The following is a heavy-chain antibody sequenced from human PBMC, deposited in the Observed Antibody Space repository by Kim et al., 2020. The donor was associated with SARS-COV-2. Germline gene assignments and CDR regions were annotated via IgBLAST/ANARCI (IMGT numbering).Heavy chain of an antibody. D-gene: IGHD4-17*01. CDR1: GGSISSSSYY. CDR2: IYYSGST. Sequence: SETLSLTCTVSGGSISSSSYYWGWIRQPPGKGLEWIGSIYYSGSTYYNPSLKSRVTISVDTSKNQFSLKLSSVTAADTAVYYCARQSTVTTPYYFDYWGQGTLVTVSS. CDR3: ARQSTVTTPYYFDY. V-gene: IGHV4-39*01. J-gene: IGHJ4*02.